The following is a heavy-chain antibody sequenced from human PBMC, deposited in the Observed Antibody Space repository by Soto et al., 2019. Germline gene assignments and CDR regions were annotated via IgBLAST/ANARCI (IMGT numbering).Heavy chain of an antibody. D-gene: IGHD3-3*01. V-gene: IGHV4-59*01. J-gene: IGHJ4*02. Sequence: PSETLSLTCTVSGGSISSYYWSWIRQPPGKGLEWIGYIYYSGSTNYNPSLKSRVTISVDTSKNQFSLKLSSVTAADTAVYYCARGSGTRDFWSGYYLYYFDYWGQGTLVTVS. CDR1: GGSISSYY. CDR2: IYYSGST. CDR3: ARGSGTRDFWSGYYLYYFDY.